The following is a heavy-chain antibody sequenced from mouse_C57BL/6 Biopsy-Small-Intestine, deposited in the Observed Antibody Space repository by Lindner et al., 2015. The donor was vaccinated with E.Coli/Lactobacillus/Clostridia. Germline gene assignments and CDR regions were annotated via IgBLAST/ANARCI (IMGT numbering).Heavy chain of an antibody. Sequence: VQLQESGPELVKPGASVKIPCKASGYAFSSSWMNRVKQRPGHGLEWIGEILPGSGSTNYNEKFKGKATFTADTSSNTAYMQLSSLTTEDSAIYYCARTRDVYYWFAYWGPGTLVTVSA. D-gene: IGHD2-3*01. CDR2: ILPGSGST. CDR3: ARTRDVYYWFAY. V-gene: IGHV1-9*01. CDR1: GYAFSSSW. J-gene: IGHJ3*01.